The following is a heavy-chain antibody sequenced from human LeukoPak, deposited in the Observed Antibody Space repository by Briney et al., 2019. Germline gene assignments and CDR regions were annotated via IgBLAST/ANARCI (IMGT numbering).Heavy chain of an antibody. J-gene: IGHJ4*02. D-gene: IGHD6-19*01. CDR1: GFTVSTYA. CDR3: AASSGWYAPFDY. CDR2: ISGNGGST. V-gene: IGHV3-23*01. Sequence: GGSLRLSCSASGFTVSTYAMRWVRQAPGKGLECISTISGNGGSTYYADSVKGRFTISRDNSKNTLYLQMNSLRAEDTAVYYCAASSGWYAPFDYWGQGTLVTVSS.